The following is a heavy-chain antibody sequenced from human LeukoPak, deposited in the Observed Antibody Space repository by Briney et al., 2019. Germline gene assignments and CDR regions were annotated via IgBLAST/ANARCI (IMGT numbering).Heavy chain of an antibody. V-gene: IGHV3-43*01. Sequence: GGSLRLSCAASGLAFAQYMMHWVRQAPGKGLEWVSLITWDGGTTYYADSVKGRFTVSRGNSKNSLYLQMNSLRSEDTALYYCAKDYGNYRGSDYWGQGTLVTVSS. CDR1: GLAFAQYM. D-gene: IGHD3-22*01. J-gene: IGHJ4*02. CDR3: AKDYGNYRGSDY. CDR2: ITWDGGTT.